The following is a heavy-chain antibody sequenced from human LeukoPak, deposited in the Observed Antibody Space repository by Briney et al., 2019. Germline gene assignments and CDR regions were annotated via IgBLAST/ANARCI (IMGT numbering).Heavy chain of an antibody. CDR2: IRGDGGLK. V-gene: IGHV3-7*01. J-gene: IGHJ4*02. CDR1: GFAFSNFW. Sequence: GGSLRLSCAASGFAFSNFWMSWVRQAPGKGLEWLANIRGDGGLKFYVDSVKSRFTISRDNAKNSLYLQLSGLRVGDSAVYYCATSHDSAANDWGQGTLVTVSS. CDR3: ATSHDSAAND. D-gene: IGHD3-22*01.